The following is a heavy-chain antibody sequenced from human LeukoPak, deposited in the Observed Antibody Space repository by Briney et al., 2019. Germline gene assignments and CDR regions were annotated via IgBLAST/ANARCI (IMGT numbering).Heavy chain of an antibody. CDR1: VYTFTYYF. CDR2: IGPKSGDT. Sequence: GASVNVSSTASVYTFTYYFIHWVRHVPGQGLEWMGWIGPKSGDTSYSQKFQGRVTVTRDTSISTAYMDLSRLRFDDTAVYYCGRNRLGKALDIWGQGTMVTVSS. J-gene: IGHJ3*02. D-gene: IGHD7-27*01. CDR3: GRNRLGKALDI. V-gene: IGHV1-2*02.